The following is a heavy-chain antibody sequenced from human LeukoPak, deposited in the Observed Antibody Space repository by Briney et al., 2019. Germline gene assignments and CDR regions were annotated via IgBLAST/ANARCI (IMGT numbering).Heavy chain of an antibody. CDR1: GGTFSSYA. D-gene: IGHD3-16*01. J-gene: IGHJ3*02. CDR2: IIPIFGTA. CDR3: AYRPPGDESFDI. Sequence: SVKVSCKASGGTFSSYAISWVRQAPGQGLEWMGGIIPIFGTANYAQKFQGRVTITTDESTSTAYMELRSLRSEDTAVYYCAYRPPGDESFDIWGQGTLVTVSS. V-gene: IGHV1-69*05.